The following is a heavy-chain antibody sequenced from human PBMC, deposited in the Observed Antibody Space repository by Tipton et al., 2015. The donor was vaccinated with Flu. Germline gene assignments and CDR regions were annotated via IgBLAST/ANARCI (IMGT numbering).Heavy chain of an antibody. CDR3: VRRDYSNNVSDPKNWFDS. CDR2: VFRSGSG. J-gene: IGHJ5*01. CDR1: GDAIRSDYL. Sequence: TLSLTCSVSGDAIRSDYLWGWIRQPPGRGLEWIGNVFRSGSGYLNPSLKSRVAISIDTSRKQFSLKLSSLTAADTAVYFRVRRDYSNNVSDPKNWFDSWGQGTLVTVSS. V-gene: IGHV4-38-2*01. D-gene: IGHD4-11*01.